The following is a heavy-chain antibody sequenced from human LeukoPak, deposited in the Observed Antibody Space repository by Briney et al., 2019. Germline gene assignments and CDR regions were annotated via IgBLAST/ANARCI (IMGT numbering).Heavy chain of an antibody. CDR3: ARRPGYCSSTSCYASFDY. CDR1: GFTFSSYSMN. Sequence: GSLRLSCAASGFTFSSYSMNWVRQAPGKGLEWIGSIYYSGSTYYNPSLKSRVTISVDTSKNQFSLKLSSVTAADTAVYYCARRPGYCSSTSCYASFDYWGQGTLVTVSS. CDR2: IYYSGST. J-gene: IGHJ4*02. D-gene: IGHD2-2*01. V-gene: IGHV4-39*01.